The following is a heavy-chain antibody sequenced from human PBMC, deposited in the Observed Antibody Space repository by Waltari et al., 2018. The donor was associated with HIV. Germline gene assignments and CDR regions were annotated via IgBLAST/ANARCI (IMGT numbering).Heavy chain of an antibody. D-gene: IGHD3-9*01. V-gene: IGHV3-30*02. Sequence: VRLVESGGGVIQPGGALTHPRAASGSTSSSLGLHWIRQGPGRGLQWLAFIRFERTEEYYLESVNARFIISRDNSNNTLLLQMTDLTTDDTAIYFCAKDFKSRAFDPSFVDSWGQGTLLTVSS. J-gene: IGHJ1*01. CDR2: IRFERTEE. CDR1: GSTSSSLG. CDR3: AKDFKSRAFDPSFVDS.